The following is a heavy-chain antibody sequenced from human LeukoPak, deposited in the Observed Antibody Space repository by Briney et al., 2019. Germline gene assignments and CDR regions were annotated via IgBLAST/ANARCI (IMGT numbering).Heavy chain of an antibody. Sequence: GGSLRLSCAASGFTFSSYAMSWVRQAPGKGLEWVSSISSSSSYIYYADSVKGRFTISRDNSKNTLYLQMNSLRAEDTAVFYCARDLGYCSGGTCYPGHFGYWGQGTLVTVSS. CDR1: GFTFSSYA. D-gene: IGHD2-15*01. CDR3: ARDLGYCSGGTCYPGHFGY. V-gene: IGHV3-21*01. J-gene: IGHJ4*02. CDR2: ISSSSSYI.